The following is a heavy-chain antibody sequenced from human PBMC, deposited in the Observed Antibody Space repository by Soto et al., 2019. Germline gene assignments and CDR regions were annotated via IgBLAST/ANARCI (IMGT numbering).Heavy chain of an antibody. D-gene: IGHD4-17*01. CDR3: AREFRRWSYGDYGDYYYMDV. J-gene: IGHJ6*03. CDR1: GFTVSSNY. V-gene: IGHV3-66*01. CDR2: IYSGGST. Sequence: GGSLRLSCAASGFTVSSNYMSWVRQAPGKGLEWVSVIYSGGSTYYADSVKGRFTISRDNSKNTLYLQMNSLRAEDTAVYYCAREFRRWSYGDYGDYYYMDVWGKGTTVTVSS.